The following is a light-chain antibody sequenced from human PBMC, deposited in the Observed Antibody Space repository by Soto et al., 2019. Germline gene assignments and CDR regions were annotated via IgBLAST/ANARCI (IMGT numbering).Light chain of an antibody. CDR3: QQSYSTPWT. CDR1: QSISSY. J-gene: IGKJ1*01. Sequence: SQMPQSPSSLSASVGDRVTITCLASQSISSYLNWYQQKPGTAPKLLIYAASSLQSGVPSRFSGSGSGTDFTLTISSLQPEDFATYYCQQSYSTPWTFGQGTKV. CDR2: AAS. V-gene: IGKV1-39*01.